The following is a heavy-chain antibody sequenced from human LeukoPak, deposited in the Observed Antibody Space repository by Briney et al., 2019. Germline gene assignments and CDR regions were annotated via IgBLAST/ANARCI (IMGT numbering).Heavy chain of an antibody. CDR3: ARGGYRWESIAARPVLYYFDY. Sequence: SQTLSLTCTVSGGSISSGGYYWSWIRQHPGKGLEWIGYIYYSGSTNYNPSLKSRVTISVDTSKNQFSLKLSSVTAADTAVYYCARGGYRWESIAARPVLYYFDYWGQGTLVTVSS. CDR1: GGSISSGGYY. V-gene: IGHV4-61*08. J-gene: IGHJ4*02. CDR2: IYYSGST. D-gene: IGHD6-6*01.